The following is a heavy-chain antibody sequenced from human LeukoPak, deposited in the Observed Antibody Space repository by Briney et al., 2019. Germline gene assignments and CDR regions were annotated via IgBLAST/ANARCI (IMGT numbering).Heavy chain of an antibody. Sequence: SETLSLTCTVSGGSISSSSSYWGWIRQPPGKGLEWIGSIYYSGSTYYNPSLKSRVTISVDTSKNQFSLKLSSVTAADTAVYYCAILPQYYYDRFDYWGQGTLVTVSS. V-gene: IGHV4-39*01. J-gene: IGHJ4*02. CDR3: AILPQYYYDRFDY. D-gene: IGHD3-22*01. CDR2: IYYSGST. CDR1: GGSISSSSSY.